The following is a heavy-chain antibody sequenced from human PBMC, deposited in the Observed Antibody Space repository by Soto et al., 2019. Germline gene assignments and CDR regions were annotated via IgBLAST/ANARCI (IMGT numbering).Heavy chain of an antibody. D-gene: IGHD6-19*01. Sequence: ASVKVSCKVSGYTLTELSMHWMRQAPGKGLEWMGGFDPEDGETIYAQKFQGRVTMTEDTSTDTAYMELSSLRSEDTAVYYCARDSRYSSGWSHWGQGTLVTVSS. CDR2: FDPEDGET. CDR3: ARDSRYSSGWSH. J-gene: IGHJ4*02. CDR1: GYTLTELS. V-gene: IGHV1-24*01.